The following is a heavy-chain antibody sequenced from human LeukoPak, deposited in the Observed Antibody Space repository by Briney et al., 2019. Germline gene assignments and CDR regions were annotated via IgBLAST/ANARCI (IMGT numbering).Heavy chain of an antibody. CDR1: GFTFSSYW. Sequence: GGSLRLSCAASGFTFSSYWMNWVRQAPGKGLEWVANIKQDGSEKYYVDSVKGRFTISRDNAKNSLYLQMNSLRAEDTAVYYCARGGAIFGVDFDYWGQGTLVTVSS. CDR2: IKQDGSEK. J-gene: IGHJ4*02. D-gene: IGHD3-3*01. CDR3: ARGGAIFGVDFDY. V-gene: IGHV3-7*01.